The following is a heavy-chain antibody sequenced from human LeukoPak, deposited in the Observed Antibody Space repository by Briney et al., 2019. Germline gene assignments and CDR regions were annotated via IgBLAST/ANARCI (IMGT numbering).Heavy chain of an antibody. CDR2: INHSGST. Sequence: SETLSLTCAVYGGSFSGYYWSWIRQPPGKGLEWIGEINHSGSTNYNPSLKSRVTISVDTSKNQFSLKLSSVTAADTAVYYCARGPGVLWGYYMDVWGKGTTVTVSS. J-gene: IGHJ6*03. CDR1: GGSFSGYY. CDR3: ARGPGVLWGYYMDV. D-gene: IGHD2-21*01. V-gene: IGHV4-34*01.